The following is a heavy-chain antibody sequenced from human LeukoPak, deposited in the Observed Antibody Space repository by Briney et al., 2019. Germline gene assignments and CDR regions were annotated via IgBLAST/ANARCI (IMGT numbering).Heavy chain of an antibody. D-gene: IGHD2-15*01. CDR3: AKSVVVITFRFDD. CDR1: GFTFSSYA. CDR2: ISYDGSNK. V-gene: IGHV3-30-3*01. J-gene: IGHJ4*02. Sequence: GGSLRLSCAASGFTFSSYAMHWVRQALGKGLEWVAVISYDGSNKYYADSVKGRFTISRDNSKNMVYLQMNSLRADDTAIYYCAKSVVVITFRFDDWGQGALVTVSS.